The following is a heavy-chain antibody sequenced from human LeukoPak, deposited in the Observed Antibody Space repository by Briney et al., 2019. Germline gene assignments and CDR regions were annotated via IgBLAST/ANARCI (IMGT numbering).Heavy chain of an antibody. CDR1: GYTFTSYD. J-gene: IGHJ4*02. CDR2: MNPNSGNT. V-gene: IGHV1-8*01. Sequence: GASVKVSCKASGYTFTSYDINWVRQATGQGLEWMGWMNPNSGNTGYAQKFQGRVTMTRNTSISTAYMELSSLRSEDTAVYYCTTFADFWSGNSFDHWGQGTLVTVSS. D-gene: IGHD3-3*01. CDR3: TTFADFWSGNSFDH.